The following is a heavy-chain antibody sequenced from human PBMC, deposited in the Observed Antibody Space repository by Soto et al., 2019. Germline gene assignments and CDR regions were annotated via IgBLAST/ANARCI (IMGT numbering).Heavy chain of an antibody. Sequence: QVQVVESGGGVVQPGRSLRLSCAASGFTFSSFGMHWVRQAPGKGLEWVSLIWYDGSKKSYGDSVKGRFTISRDNSRNTVDLQMDSLRLEDTALYYCARWGTTGGLDVWGQGTLVSVSS. CDR2: IWYDGSKK. CDR3: ARWGTTGGLDV. V-gene: IGHV3-33*01. J-gene: IGHJ1*01. D-gene: IGHD3-16*01. CDR1: GFTFSSFG.